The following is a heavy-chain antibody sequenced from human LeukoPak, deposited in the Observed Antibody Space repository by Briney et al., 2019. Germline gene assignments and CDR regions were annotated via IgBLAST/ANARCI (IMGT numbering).Heavy chain of an antibody. Sequence: SVKVSCKASGGTFSSYAISWVRQAPGQGLEWMGGIIPIFGTANYAQKFQGRVTITADESTSTAYMELSSLRSEDTAVYYCARYRGGDPRARWDYYYMDVWGKGTTVTVSS. D-gene: IGHD3-10*01. CDR1: GGTFSSYA. V-gene: IGHV1-69*13. CDR3: ARYRGGDPRARWDYYYMDV. CDR2: IIPIFGTA. J-gene: IGHJ6*03.